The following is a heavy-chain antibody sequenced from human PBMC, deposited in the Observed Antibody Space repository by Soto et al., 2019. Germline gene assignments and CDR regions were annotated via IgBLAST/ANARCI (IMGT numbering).Heavy chain of an antibody. D-gene: IGHD3-10*01. Sequence: PSETLSLTCNVSGGSIDRSNYYWDWLRQPPGKGLEWIGTTYYNGNAYYNPSLKSRVSMSVDTSKNQFSLKLVSVTAADTAVYYFARHFVGVVIKGWGYWGQGTLVTVS. CDR2: TYYNGNA. CDR3: ARHFVGVVIKGWGY. V-gene: IGHV4-39*01. J-gene: IGHJ4*02. CDR1: GGSIDRSNYY.